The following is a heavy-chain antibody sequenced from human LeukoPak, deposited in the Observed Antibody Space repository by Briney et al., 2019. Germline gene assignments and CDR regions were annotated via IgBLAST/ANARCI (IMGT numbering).Heavy chain of an antibody. CDR2: LSGSGGST. Sequence: GGSLRLSCAASGFTFSSYAMSWVRQAPGKGLEWVSALSGSGGSTYYADSVKGRFTISTDNSKNTLYLQMNSLRAEDTAVYYCVKGDYYASGSYQETLDYWGQGALVTVSS. V-gene: IGHV3-23*01. CDR3: VKGDYYASGSYQETLDY. D-gene: IGHD3-10*01. J-gene: IGHJ4*02. CDR1: GFTFSSYA.